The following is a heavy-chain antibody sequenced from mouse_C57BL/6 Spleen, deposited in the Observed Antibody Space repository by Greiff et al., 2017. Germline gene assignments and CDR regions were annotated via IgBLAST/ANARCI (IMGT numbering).Heavy chain of an antibody. J-gene: IGHJ4*01. Sequence: QVQLQQPGAELVRPGTSVKLSCKASGYTFTSYWMHWVKQRPGQGLEWIGVIDPSDSYTNYNQQFKGKATLTVDTSSSTAYMQLSSLTSEDSAVYYCARGSSYVGDYWGQGTSVTVSS. CDR2: IDPSDSYT. CDR1: GYTFTSYW. D-gene: IGHD1-1*01. CDR3: ARGSSYVGDY. V-gene: IGHV1-59*01.